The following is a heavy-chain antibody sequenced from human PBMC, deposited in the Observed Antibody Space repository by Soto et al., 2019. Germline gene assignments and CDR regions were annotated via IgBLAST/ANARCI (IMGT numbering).Heavy chain of an antibody. CDR2: INPNSGGT. CDR3: AKEPATAKPEGVDF. Sequence: ASVKVSCKASGYTFSDCYIHWVRQAPGQGLEWMGWINPNSGGTKYAPKFQGGVTMTRDTSITTAYMELSRLRSGDTAVYYCAKEPATAKPEGVDFWGQGTLVTVSS. V-gene: IGHV1-2*02. J-gene: IGHJ4*02. D-gene: IGHD1-1*01. CDR1: GYTFSDCY.